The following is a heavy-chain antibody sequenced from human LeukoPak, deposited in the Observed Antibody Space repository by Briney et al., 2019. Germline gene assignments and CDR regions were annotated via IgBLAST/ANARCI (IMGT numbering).Heavy chain of an antibody. D-gene: IGHD3-10*01. V-gene: IGHV4-39*01. CDR2: IYYSGST. J-gene: IGHJ5*02. Sequence: SETLSLTCSVSGGSISSSSYYWGWIRQPPGKGLEWIGSIYYSGSTYYNPSLKSRVTISVDTSKNQFSLKLSSVTAADTAVYYCARHGATMVRGVLNWFDPWGQGTLVTVSS. CDR3: ARHGATMVRGVLNWFDP. CDR1: GGSISSSSYY.